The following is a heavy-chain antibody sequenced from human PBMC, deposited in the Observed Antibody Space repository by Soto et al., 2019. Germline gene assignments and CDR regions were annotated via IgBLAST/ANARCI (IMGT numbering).Heavy chain of an antibody. CDR1: GDSVSSNSVV. CDR3: ARGTAVTGLDY. D-gene: IGHD6-19*01. V-gene: IGHV6-1*01. Sequence: TRSLTCAVSGDSVSSNSVVCIWIRQSPSRGLEWLGRTYYRSKWYNDYATSVKSRITINPDTSKNQFSLQLDSVTPEDTAVYYCARGTAVTGLDYWGQGALVTVS. CDR2: TYYRSKWYN. J-gene: IGHJ4*02.